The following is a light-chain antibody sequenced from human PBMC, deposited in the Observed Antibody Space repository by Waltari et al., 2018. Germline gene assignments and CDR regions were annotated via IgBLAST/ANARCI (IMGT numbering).Light chain of an antibody. CDR1: SSDVGGYDY. CDR3: SSYAGSNNYIL. CDR2: EVS. V-gene: IGLV2-8*01. Sequence: QSALTQPPSASGSPGQSVTISCTGTSSDVGGYDYVSWYQQHPGKVPKLMIFEVSKRPSGVPDRFSGSKSGNTASLTVSGLQAEDEAVYYCSSYAGSNNYILFGGGTKLTVL. J-gene: IGLJ3*02.